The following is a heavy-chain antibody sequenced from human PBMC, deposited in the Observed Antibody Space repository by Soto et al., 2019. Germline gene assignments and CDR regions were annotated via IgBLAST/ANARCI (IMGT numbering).Heavy chain of an antibody. CDR2: IFGGGDST. CDR3: AKLEHNSGGILEY. J-gene: IGHJ4*02. CDR1: GFSFSTFA. V-gene: IGHV3-23*01. Sequence: VGSLRLSCAASGFSFSTFAMSWVRQAPAKGLEWVSAIFGGGDSTYYAASVRGRFTISRDNSKNTLYLQMNSLRAEDTAVYYCAKLEHNSGGILEYWGQGP. D-gene: IGHD3-10*01.